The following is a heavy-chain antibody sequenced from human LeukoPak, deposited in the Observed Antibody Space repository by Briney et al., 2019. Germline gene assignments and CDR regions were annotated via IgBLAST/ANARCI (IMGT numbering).Heavy chain of an antibody. CDR2: IGFRTDSYTT. CDR1: GFTFSGST. J-gene: IGHJ4*02. D-gene: IGHD3-22*01. V-gene: IGHV3-73*01. CDR3: IGQNYYDGSGYSYPDY. Sequence: PGGSLRLSCAASGFTFSGSTMHWVRQASGKGLEWVGRIGFRTDSYTTAYAAPMNGRFTISRDDSKNTAYLQMNSLTTEDTAVYYCIGQNYYDGSGYSYPDYWGQGTLVTVSS.